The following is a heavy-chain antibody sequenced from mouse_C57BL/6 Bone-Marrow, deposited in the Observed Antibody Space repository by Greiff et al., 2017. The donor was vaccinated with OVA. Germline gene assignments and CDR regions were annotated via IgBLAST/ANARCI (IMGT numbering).Heavy chain of an antibody. Sequence: EVKLMESGGGLVKPGGSLKLSCAASGFTFSSYAMSWVRQTPEKRLEWVATISDGGSYTYYPDNVKGRFTISRDNAKNNLYLQMSHLKSEDTAMYYCARDGYGSLYAMDYWGQGTSVTVSS. J-gene: IGHJ4*01. CDR2: ISDGGSYT. CDR1: GFTFSSYA. V-gene: IGHV5-4*01. CDR3: ARDGYGSLYAMDY. D-gene: IGHD1-1*01.